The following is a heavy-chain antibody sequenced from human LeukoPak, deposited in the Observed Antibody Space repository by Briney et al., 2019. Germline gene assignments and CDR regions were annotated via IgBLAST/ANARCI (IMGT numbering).Heavy chain of an antibody. V-gene: IGHV4-38-2*02. CDR1: GYSITSGYY. CDR3: ARETYNVLTSYYWYYYDGMDV. D-gene: IGHD3-9*01. Sequence: PPETLSLTCAVAGYSITSGYYGGWRRPDPGKSREWIGTLYHSGSTNYNPSLKSRATISVDTSKNQFSLKLSSVTAAATAVYYCARETYNVLTSYYWYYYDGMDVWGKGTTVTVSS. J-gene: IGHJ6*04. CDR2: LYHSGST.